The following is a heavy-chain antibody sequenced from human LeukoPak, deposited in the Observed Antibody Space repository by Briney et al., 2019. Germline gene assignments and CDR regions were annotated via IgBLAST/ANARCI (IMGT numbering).Heavy chain of an antibody. V-gene: IGHV3-23*01. CDR3: AKDEMATIIGPRPLWY. J-gene: IGHJ4*02. Sequence: PGGSLRLSCAASGFTFSSYAMSWVRQAPGKGLEWVSAISGSGGSTYYADSVKGRFTISRDNSKNTLYLQMNSLRAEDTAVYYCAKDEMATIIGPRPLWYWGQGTLVTVSS. CDR2: ISGSGGST. D-gene: IGHD5-24*01. CDR1: GFTFSSYA.